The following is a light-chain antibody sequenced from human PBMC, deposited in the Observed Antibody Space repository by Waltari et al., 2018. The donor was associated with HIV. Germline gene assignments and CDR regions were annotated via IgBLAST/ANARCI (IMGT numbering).Light chain of an antibody. CDR1: SSDVGSYNL. J-gene: IGLJ3*02. CDR3: CSYAGSSTGV. Sequence: QCALTQPASVSGSPGQSITIPCPGTSSDVGSYNLVSWYQQHPGKAPKLMIYEVSKRPSGVSNRFSGSKSGNTASLTISGLQAEDEADYYCCSYAGSSTGVFGGGTKLTVL. CDR2: EVS. V-gene: IGLV2-23*02.